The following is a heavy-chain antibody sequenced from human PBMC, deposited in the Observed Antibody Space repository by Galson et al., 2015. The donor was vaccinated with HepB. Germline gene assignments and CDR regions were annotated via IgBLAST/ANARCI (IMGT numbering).Heavy chain of an antibody. CDR2: IDWDDEK. V-gene: IGHV2-70*11. CDR1: VFSLRASGMY. Sequence: PALVKPTQTLALTCSFSVFSLRASGMYVSWIRQPPGRALEWLARIDWDDEKYYSPSLKGRLTISKDTSKSQVVLTMTDMDPLDTATYYCVRMVGGWASIDSWGHGTLVTVSS. J-gene: IGHJ5*01. CDR3: VRMVGGWASIDS. D-gene: IGHD6-19*01.